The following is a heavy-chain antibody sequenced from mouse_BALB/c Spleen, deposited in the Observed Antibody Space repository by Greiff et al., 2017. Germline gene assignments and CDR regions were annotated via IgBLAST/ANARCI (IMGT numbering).Heavy chain of an antibody. V-gene: IGHV7-3*02. J-gene: IGHJ2*01. CDR1: GFTFTDYY. Sequence: EVQLQESGGGLVQPGGSLRLSCATSGFTFTDYYMSWVRQPPGKALEWLGFIRNKANGYTTEYSASVKGRFTISRDNSQSILYLQMNTLRAEDSATYYCARCIYYYGSSYFDYWGQGTTLTVSS. CDR3: ARCIYYYGSSYFDY. D-gene: IGHD1-1*01. CDR2: IRNKANGYTT.